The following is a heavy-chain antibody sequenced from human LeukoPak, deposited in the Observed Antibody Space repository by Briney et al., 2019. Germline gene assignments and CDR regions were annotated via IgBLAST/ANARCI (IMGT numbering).Heavy chain of an antibody. D-gene: IGHD6-6*01. CDR3: AREGAAHYYYYMDV. CDR2: INPSGGST. CDR1: GYTFTSYY. J-gene: IGHJ6*03. Sequence: GASVKVSCKASGYTFTSYYMHWVRQAPGQGLEWMGIINPSGGSTSYAQKFQGRVTITRNTSISTAYMELSSLRSEDTAVYYCAREGAAHYYYYMDVWGKGTTVTVSS. V-gene: IGHV1-46*01.